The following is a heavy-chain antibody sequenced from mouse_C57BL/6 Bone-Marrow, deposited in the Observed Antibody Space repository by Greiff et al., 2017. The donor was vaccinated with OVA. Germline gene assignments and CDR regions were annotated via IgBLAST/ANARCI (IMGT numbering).Heavy chain of an antibody. CDR1: GYTFTSYW. CDR3: ALLLRYSYYAMDY. CDR2: IDPSDSYT. V-gene: IGHV1-59*01. J-gene: IGHJ4*01. Sequence: QVQLQQPGAELVRPGTSVKLSCKASGYTFTSYWMHWVKQRPGQGLEWIGVIDPSDSYTTYNQKFKGKATLTVDTSSSTAYMQLSSLTSEDSAVYYCALLLRYSYYAMDYGVKEPQSPSPQ. D-gene: IGHD1-1*01.